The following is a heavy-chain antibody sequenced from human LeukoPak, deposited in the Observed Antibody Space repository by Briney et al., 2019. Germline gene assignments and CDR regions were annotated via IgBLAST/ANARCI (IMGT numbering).Heavy chain of an antibody. CDR1: GFTFSSYA. J-gene: IGHJ5*02. CDR2: ISGGGGST. CDR3: AKDHRVGQLLLLP. V-gene: IGHV3-23*01. D-gene: IGHD2-15*01. Sequence: GGSLRLSCAASGFTFSSYAMTWVRQAPGMGLEWVSTISGGGGSTYYADSVKGRFTISRDNSENTLYLQMNNLRAEDTAVYYCAKDHRVGQLLLLPWGQGTLVTVSS.